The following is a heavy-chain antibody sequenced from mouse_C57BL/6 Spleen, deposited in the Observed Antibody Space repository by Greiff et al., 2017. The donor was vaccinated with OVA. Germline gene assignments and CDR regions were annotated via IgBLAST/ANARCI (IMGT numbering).Heavy chain of an antibody. V-gene: IGHV1-50*01. Sequence: VKQSCKASGYTFTSYWMQWVKQRPGQGLEWIGEIDPSDSYTNYNQKFKGKATLTVDTSSSTAYMQLSSLTSEDSAVYYCARSDSSGYGAMDYWGQGTSVTVSS. CDR1: GYTFTSYW. J-gene: IGHJ4*01. CDR2: IDPSDSYT. CDR3: ARSDSSGYGAMDY. D-gene: IGHD3-2*02.